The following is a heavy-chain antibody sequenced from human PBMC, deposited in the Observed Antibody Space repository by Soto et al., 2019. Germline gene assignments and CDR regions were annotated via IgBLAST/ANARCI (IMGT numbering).Heavy chain of an antibody. D-gene: IGHD3-22*01. J-gene: IGHJ4*02. V-gene: IGHV3-23*01. CDR1: GFTFNIYA. CDR3: AKDQINSNPLYYFDF. Sequence: GESLKISCAASGFTFNIYAMTWVRQSPGKGLEWVSSMSRTGDNTYYADSVKGRFTISRDNSKNTLYLQMNSLRAEDTAIYYCAKDQINSNPLYYFDFWGPGTLVTVSS. CDR2: MSRTGDNT.